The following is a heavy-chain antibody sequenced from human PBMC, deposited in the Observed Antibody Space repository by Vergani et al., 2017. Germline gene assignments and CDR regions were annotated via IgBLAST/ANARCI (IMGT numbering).Heavy chain of an antibody. D-gene: IGHD3-16*02. CDR2: IKSKTDGGTT. V-gene: IGHV3-15*01. Sequence: EVQLVESGGGLVKPGGSLRLSCAASGFTFSNAWMSWVRQAPGKGLEWVGRIKSKTDGGTTDYAAPVKGRFTISRDDSKNTLYLQMNSLKTEDTAVYYCTTSCSMITFGGVIVYYYYGMDVWGQGTTVTVSS. CDR3: TTSCSMITFGGVIVYYYYGMDV. J-gene: IGHJ6*02. CDR1: GFTFSNAW.